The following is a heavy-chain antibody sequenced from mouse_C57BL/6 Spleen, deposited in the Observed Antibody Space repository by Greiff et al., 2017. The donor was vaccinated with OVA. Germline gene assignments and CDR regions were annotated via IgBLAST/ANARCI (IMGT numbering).Heavy chain of an antibody. CDR2: IDPETGGT. CDR3: TREGWLLRFYAMDY. V-gene: IGHV1-15*01. D-gene: IGHD2-3*01. J-gene: IGHJ4*01. CDR1: GYTFTDYE. Sequence: VQLQESGAELVRPGASVTLSCKASGYTFTDYEMHWVKQTPVHGLEWIGAIDPETGGTAYNQKFKGKAILTADKSSSTAYMELRSLTSDDSAVYYCTREGWLLRFYAMDYWGQGTSVTVSS.